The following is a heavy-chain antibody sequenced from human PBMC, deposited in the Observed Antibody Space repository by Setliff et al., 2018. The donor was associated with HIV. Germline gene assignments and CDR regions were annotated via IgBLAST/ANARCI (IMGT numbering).Heavy chain of an antibody. J-gene: IGHJ5*02. CDR1: SGSIGSNYY. CDR3: ARPALGIGGGSMFDP. Sequence: SETLSLTCSVSSGSIGSNYYWGWVRRPPGKGLEWIGNVHFGVSTSYNPSLDSRVTIHVATSKKQFFLILSSVTAADTAVYYCARPALGIGGGSMFDPWGQGILVTVSS. CDR2: VHFGVST. V-gene: IGHV4-39*01. D-gene: IGHD3-3*01.